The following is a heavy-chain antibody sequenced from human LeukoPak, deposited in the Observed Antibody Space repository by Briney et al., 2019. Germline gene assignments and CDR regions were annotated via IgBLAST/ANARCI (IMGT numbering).Heavy chain of an antibody. D-gene: IGHD2-2*02. CDR2: ISGMGGST. CDR3: AKVGADCSSTNCYTGYGSGSPLP. V-gene: IGHV3-23*01. J-gene: IGHJ5*02. CDR1: GFTLSSYA. Sequence: GGSLRLSCALSGFTLSSYAMSWVRQAPGEVLEWVSAISGMGGSTYYADSVKGRFTISRDNAKNTLYLQMNSLRAEDTAVYYCAKVGADCSSTNCYTGYGSGSPLPWGQGTLVTVSS.